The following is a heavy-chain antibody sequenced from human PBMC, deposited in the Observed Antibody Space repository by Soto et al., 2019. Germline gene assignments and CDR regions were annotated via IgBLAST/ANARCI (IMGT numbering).Heavy chain of an antibody. J-gene: IGHJ6*02. D-gene: IGHD6-13*01. Sequence: QVQLKQSGPEVRKPGASVRVSCKASGYIFTNFGISWVRQAPGQGLEWMGWISGYNDNTHYAQKLQGRASMPTDTSTGTAYMDLRSLRSDDTAIYYCVRDSSSWFYYYYGMDVWGQGTTVTVSS. V-gene: IGHV1-18*01. CDR1: GYIFTNFG. CDR3: VRDSSSWFYYYYGMDV. CDR2: ISGYNDNT.